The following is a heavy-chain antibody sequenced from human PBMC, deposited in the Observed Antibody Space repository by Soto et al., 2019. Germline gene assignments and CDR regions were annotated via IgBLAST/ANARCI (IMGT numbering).Heavy chain of an antibody. CDR2: ISSGSPYT. CDR1: GFTFSSYT. Sequence: GGSLRLSCAASGFTFSSYTMNWVRQAPGKGLEWVSSISSGSPYTFYADSVKGRFTISRDNAKNSLYLQMNSLRAEDTAVYYCARDRGYDAHDYYYNAMDVWGQGTMVTVSS. J-gene: IGHJ6*02. CDR3: ARDRGYDAHDYYYNAMDV. D-gene: IGHD2-15*01. V-gene: IGHV3-21*01.